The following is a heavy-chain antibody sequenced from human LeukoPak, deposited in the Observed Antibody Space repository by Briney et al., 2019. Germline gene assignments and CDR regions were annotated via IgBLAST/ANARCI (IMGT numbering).Heavy chain of an antibody. Sequence: PSETLSLTCTVSGGSVSSGSYYWGWLRQPPGKGLEWIGYIYYSGSTNYNPSLKSRVTISVDTSKNQFSLKLSSVTAADTAVYYCATKRGYCSGGSCYMGIVYWGQGTLVTVSS. CDR1: GGSVSSGSYY. D-gene: IGHD2-15*01. CDR2: IYYSGST. CDR3: ATKRGYCSGGSCYMGIVY. V-gene: IGHV4-61*01. J-gene: IGHJ4*02.